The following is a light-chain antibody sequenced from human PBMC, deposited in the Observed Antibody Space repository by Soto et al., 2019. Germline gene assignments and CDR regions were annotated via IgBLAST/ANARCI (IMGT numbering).Light chain of an antibody. CDR3: QQYYSYPAP. Sequence: AIRMTQSPSSFSASTGDRVTITCRASQGISSYLAWYQQKPGKAPKLLIYAASTLQSGVPSRFSGSGSGTDVTLTISCLQSEDFATYYCQQYYSYPAPFGQGTRLEIK. CDR1: QGISSY. CDR2: AAS. J-gene: IGKJ5*01. V-gene: IGKV1-8*01.